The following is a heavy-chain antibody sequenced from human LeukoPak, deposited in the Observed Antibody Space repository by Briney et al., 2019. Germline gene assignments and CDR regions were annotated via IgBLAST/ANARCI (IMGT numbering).Heavy chain of an antibody. V-gene: IGHV3-74*01. CDR1: GFTLSTYW. Sequence: SGGSLRLSCAASGFTLSTYWMHWVRQGPGKGLVWVSRIKSDGGSTSYADSVKGRFTISRDNAKSTLYLQMNSLRAEDTAVYYCARGTGYAVFDIWGQGTMVTVSS. J-gene: IGHJ3*02. D-gene: IGHD5-12*01. CDR3: ARGTGYAVFDI. CDR2: IKSDGGST.